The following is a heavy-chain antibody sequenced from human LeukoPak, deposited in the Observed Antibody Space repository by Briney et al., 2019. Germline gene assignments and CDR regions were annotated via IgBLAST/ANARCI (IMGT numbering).Heavy chain of an antibody. V-gene: IGHV4-61*01. CDR1: GGSISSSSYY. D-gene: IGHD3-22*01. CDR3: ARDQGNYDSSGYYGYYYYYMDV. CDR2: IYYSGST. Sequence: SETLSLTCTVSGGSISSSSYYWSWIRQPPGKGLEWIGYIYYSGSTNYNPSLKSRVTISVDTSKNQFSLKLSSVTAADTAVYYCARDQGNYDSSGYYGYYYYYMDVWGKGTTVTVSS. J-gene: IGHJ6*03.